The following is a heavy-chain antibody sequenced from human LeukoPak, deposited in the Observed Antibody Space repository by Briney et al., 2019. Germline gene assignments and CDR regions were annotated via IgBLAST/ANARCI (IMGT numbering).Heavy chain of an antibody. D-gene: IGHD1-26*01. CDR3: AGLLPNWLDP. J-gene: IGHJ5*02. Sequence: PGGSLRLSCAASGFSISSHEMTWVRQAPGRGLEWVSYIGHAGLTVYRADSVKGRFTISRDNAKNAVYLQMNNLRADDTAVYYCAGLLPNWLDPWGQGTLVTVSS. CDR1: GFSISSHE. CDR2: IGHAGLTV. V-gene: IGHV3-48*03.